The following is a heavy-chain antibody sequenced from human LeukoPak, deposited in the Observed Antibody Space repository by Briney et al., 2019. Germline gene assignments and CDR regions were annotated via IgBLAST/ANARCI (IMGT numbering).Heavy chain of an antibody. CDR2: IYYRGNT. CDR1: GGSISGYF. D-gene: IGHD2-15*01. Sequence: SETLSLTCTVSGGSISGYFWSWIRQPPGEGLEWFGYIYYRGNTIYNLSLKSRATISVDTSKNLFSLELTSVATADTAVYYCARHADIAAYREGLDVWGRGTTVTVSS. V-gene: IGHV4-59*01. CDR3: ARHADIAAYREGLDV. J-gene: IGHJ6*04.